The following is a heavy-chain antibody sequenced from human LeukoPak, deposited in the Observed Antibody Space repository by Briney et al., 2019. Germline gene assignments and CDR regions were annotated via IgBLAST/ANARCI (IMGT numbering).Heavy chain of an antibody. D-gene: IGHD1-1*01. CDR2: VYYTGIT. CDR3: ASQLGGTTFH. CDR1: GVSINTYY. J-gene: IGHJ4*02. V-gene: IGHV4-59*01. Sequence: PSETLSLTCTVSGVSINTYYWSWIRQPPGKGLEWIGYVYYTGITNYNPSLKSRVTISLDTSKNHFSLKLSSVTAADTAVYYCASQLGGTTFHWGQGTLVTVSS.